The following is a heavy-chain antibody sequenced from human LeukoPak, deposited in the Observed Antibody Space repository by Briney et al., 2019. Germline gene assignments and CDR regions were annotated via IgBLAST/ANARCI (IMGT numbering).Heavy chain of an antibody. Sequence: SVKVSCKASGGTFSSYAISWVRQAPGQGLEWMGRIIPIFGTANYAQKFQGRVTITTDESTSTAYMELSSLRSEDTAVYYCARDAVATVSAFDVWGQGTMVTVSS. J-gene: IGHJ3*01. D-gene: IGHD5-12*01. CDR1: GGTFSSYA. CDR3: ARDAVATVSAFDV. V-gene: IGHV1-69*05. CDR2: IIPIFGTA.